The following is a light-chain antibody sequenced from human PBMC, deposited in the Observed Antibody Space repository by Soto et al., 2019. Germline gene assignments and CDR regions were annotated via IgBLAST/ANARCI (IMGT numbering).Light chain of an antibody. CDR1: SSDDGSYNL. Sequence: QSALTQPASVSGSPGQSITISCTGTSSDDGSYNLVSWYQQYPGKAPKLMIYEDDERPSGVSNRFSGSKSGNTASLTISGLQAEEEADYYCYSYAGRSTSVFGGGTKVTVL. J-gene: IGLJ2*01. CDR2: EDD. CDR3: YSYAGRSTSV. V-gene: IGLV2-23*01.